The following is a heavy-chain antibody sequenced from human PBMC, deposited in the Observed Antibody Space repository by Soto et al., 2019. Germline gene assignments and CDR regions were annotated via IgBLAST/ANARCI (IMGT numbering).Heavy chain of an antibody. D-gene: IGHD5-18*01. Sequence: PSETLSLTCTVSGGSISSGDYYWSWIRQPPGKGLEWIGYIYYSGSTYYNPSLKSRVTISVDTSKNQFSLKLSSVTAADTAVYYCARDRQYSYGRDPYYYYGMDVWGQGTTVTVSS. J-gene: IGHJ6*02. CDR1: GGSISSGDYY. CDR3: ARDRQYSYGRDPYYYYGMDV. CDR2: IYYSGST. V-gene: IGHV4-30-4*02.